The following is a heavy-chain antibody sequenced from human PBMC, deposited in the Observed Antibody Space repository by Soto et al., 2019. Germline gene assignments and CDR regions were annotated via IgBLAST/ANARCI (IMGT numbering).Heavy chain of an antibody. CDR3: AGKAMGYSGYENFDY. V-gene: IGHV1-69*02. CDR1: GGTFSSYT. J-gene: IGHJ4*02. Sequence: QVQLVQSGAEVKKPGSSVKVSCKASGGTFSSYTISWVRQAPGQGLEWMGRIIPILGIANYAQKFQGRVTITADNTTSTAYMELSSLRSEDTAVYYCAGKAMGYSGYENFDYWGQGTLVTVSS. CDR2: IIPILGIA. D-gene: IGHD5-12*01.